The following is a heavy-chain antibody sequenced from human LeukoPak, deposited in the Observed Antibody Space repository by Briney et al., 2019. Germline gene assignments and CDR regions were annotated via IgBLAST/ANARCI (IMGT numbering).Heavy chain of an antibody. CDR2: ISAYNGNT. V-gene: IGHV1-18*01. Sequence: ASVKVSGKASGYTFTSYGISWVRQAPGQGLEWMGWISAYNGNTNYAQKLQGRVTMTTDTSTSTAYMELRSLRSDDTAVYYCARSYCSGGSCYSSIDYWGQGTLVTASS. CDR3: ARSYCSGGSCYSSIDY. CDR1: GYTFTSYG. D-gene: IGHD2-15*01. J-gene: IGHJ4*02.